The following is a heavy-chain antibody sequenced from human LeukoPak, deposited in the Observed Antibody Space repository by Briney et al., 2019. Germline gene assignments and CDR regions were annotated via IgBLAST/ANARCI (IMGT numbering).Heavy chain of an antibody. J-gene: IGHJ4*02. CDR2: IGTRSNPI. CDR3: ARHHDYKAAFDY. CDR1: GFSFSDFY. D-gene: IGHD4-11*01. V-gene: IGHV3-11*04. Sequence: GGSLRLSCAASGFSFSDFYMSWIRQAPGMGLEWISYIGTRSNPIYYADSVKGRFTISRDDAKNSLYLQMNSLRAEDTAVYYCARHHDYKAAFDYWGQGTLVTVSS.